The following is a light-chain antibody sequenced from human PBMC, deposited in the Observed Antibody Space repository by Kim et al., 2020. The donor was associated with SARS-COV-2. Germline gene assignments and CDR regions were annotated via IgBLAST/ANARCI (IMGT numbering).Light chain of an antibody. V-gene: IGLV3-21*04. Sequence: APGKTARITCGGNNIGSKSVHWYQQKPGQAPVLVIYYDSDRPSGIHERFSGSNSGNTATLTISRVEAGDEADYYCQVWDSSSDHHVFGTGTKVTVL. CDR2: YDS. CDR3: QVWDSSSDHHV. CDR1: NIGSKS. J-gene: IGLJ1*01.